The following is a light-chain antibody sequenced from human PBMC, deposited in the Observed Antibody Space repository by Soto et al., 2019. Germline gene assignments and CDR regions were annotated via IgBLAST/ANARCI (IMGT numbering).Light chain of an antibody. J-gene: IGKJ1*01. CDR3: QLSDSTWT. Sequence: DIQMTQSPSSLSASVGDRVTITCRASQSISSYLNWYQKKTGKAPKLLIYAASSLQSGVPSRFSVSGSGTDFTLTISSLQPEDVATYYCQLSDSTWTFGQGTKVEIK. CDR2: AAS. V-gene: IGKV1-39*01. CDR1: QSISSY.